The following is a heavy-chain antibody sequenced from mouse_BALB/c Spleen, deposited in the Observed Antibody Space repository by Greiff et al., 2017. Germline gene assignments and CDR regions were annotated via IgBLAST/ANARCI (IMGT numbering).Heavy chain of an antibody. CDR2: IYPSDSYT. J-gene: IGHJ2*01. CDR1: GYTFTSYW. V-gene: IGHV1-69*02. CDR3: TRSRYGNYEDYFDY. D-gene: IGHD2-10*02. Sequence: QVQLQQPGAELVRPGASVKLSCKASGYTFTSYWINWVKQRPGQGLEWIGNIYPSDSYTNYNQKFKDKATLTVDKSSSTAYMQLSSPTSEDSAVYYCTRSRYGNYEDYFDYWGQGTTLTVSS.